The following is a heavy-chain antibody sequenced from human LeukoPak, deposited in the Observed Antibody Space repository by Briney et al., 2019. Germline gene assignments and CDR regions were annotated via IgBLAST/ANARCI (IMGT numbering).Heavy chain of an antibody. CDR2: INHSGST. Sequence: SETLSLTCAVYGGSFSGYYWSWIRQPPGKGLEWIGEINHSGSTNYNPSLKSQVTISVDTSKNQFSLKLSSVTAADTAVYYCASSSIMITFGGVSHYWGQGTLVTVSS. V-gene: IGHV4-34*01. CDR1: GGSFSGYY. CDR3: ASSSIMITFGGVSHY. J-gene: IGHJ4*02. D-gene: IGHD3-16*01.